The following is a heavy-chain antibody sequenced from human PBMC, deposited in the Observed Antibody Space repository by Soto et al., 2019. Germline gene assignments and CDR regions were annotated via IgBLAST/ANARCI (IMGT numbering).Heavy chain of an antibody. CDR1: GGSISSGGYY. J-gene: IGHJ5*02. CDR2: IYYSGST. V-gene: IGHV4-31*03. Sequence: QVQLQESGPGLVKPSQTLSLTCTVSGGSISSGGYYWSWIRQHPGKGLEWIGYIYYSGSTYYKPSLKSRVTIAVDTSKNQFSLKLSSVTAAATAVYFCAREEGGGYDHRWFDPWGQGTLVTVSS. CDR3: AREEGGGYDHRWFDP. D-gene: IGHD5-12*01.